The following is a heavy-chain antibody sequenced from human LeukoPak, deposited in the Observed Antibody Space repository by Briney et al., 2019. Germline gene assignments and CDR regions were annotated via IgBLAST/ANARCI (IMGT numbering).Heavy chain of an antibody. CDR1: GFTFSSFS. Sequence: GWSLSLSCAASGFTFSSFSMNWVRQAPGKGPEWVSYISSRSDTIYYTDSVKGRFTISRDNAKNSLYLQMNSLRDEDTAVYYCARDLYGGNSYFEYWGRGTLVTVSS. V-gene: IGHV3-48*02. CDR2: ISSRSDTI. J-gene: IGHJ4*02. D-gene: IGHD4-23*01. CDR3: ARDLYGGNSYFEY.